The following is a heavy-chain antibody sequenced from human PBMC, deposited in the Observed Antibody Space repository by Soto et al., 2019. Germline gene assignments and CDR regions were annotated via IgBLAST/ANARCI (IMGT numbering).Heavy chain of an antibody. CDR3: ARRGYCSSTSCYSFDY. J-gene: IGHJ4*02. CDR2: IYYSGST. D-gene: IGHD2-2*01. Sequence: QVQLQESGPGLVKPSETLSLTCTVSGGSISNYYWSWIRQPPGKGLEWIGYIYYSGSTNYNPSLKSRITISVDTSKNRFSLKLSSVTAADTAVYYCARRGYCSSTSCYSFDYWGQGTLVTVSS. CDR1: GGSISNYY. V-gene: IGHV4-59*01.